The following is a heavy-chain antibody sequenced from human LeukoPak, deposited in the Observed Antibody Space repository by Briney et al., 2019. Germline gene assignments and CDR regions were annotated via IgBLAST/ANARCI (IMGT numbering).Heavy chain of an antibody. D-gene: IGHD2-2*01. CDR2: IRYDGYKK. V-gene: IGHV3-30*02. J-gene: IGHJ4*02. CDR1: GFNFSSYG. CDR3: AKDPPASDSY. Sequence: PGGSLRLSCAASGFNFSSYGMHWVRQAPGKGLEWVAFIRYDGYKKYYADSVKGRFTISRDNSKNTLYLQMNSLRAEDTAVYYCAKDPPASDSYWGQGTLVTVSS.